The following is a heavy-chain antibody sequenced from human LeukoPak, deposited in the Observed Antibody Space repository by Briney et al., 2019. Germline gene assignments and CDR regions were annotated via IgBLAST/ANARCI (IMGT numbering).Heavy chain of an antibody. V-gene: IGHV4-38-2*01. Sequence: PGGSLRLSCAASGFTFSSYWMSWVRQAPGKGLEWIGSIYHSGSTYYNPSLKSRVTISVDTSKNQFSLKLSSVTAADTAVYYCARRGTSPYYYYYYMDVWGKGTTVTVSS. CDR1: GFTFSSYW. J-gene: IGHJ6*03. D-gene: IGHD1-1*01. CDR2: IYHSGST. CDR3: ARRGTSPYYYYYYMDV.